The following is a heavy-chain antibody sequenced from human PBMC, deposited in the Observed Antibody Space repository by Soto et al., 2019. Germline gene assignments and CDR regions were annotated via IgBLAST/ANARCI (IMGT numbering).Heavy chain of an antibody. CDR2: ISFTGDSR. CDR3: AGTSSLQWYYMDV. CDR1: GFNFNAYV. D-gene: IGHD1-7*01. J-gene: IGHJ6*03. Sequence: GGSLRLSCAASGFNFNAYVMNWVRQAPGKGLEWVSIISFTGDSRYYADSVKDRFTISRDNSQNTLYLQMNSLRAEDTAVYYCAGTSSLQWYYMDVWDKGTTVTVSS. V-gene: IGHV3-23*01.